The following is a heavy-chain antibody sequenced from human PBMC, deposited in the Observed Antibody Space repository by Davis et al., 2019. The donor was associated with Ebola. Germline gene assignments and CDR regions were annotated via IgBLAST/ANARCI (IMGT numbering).Heavy chain of an antibody. CDR3: ARIRQWLAQSGYFDY. CDR1: GGSFSGYY. D-gene: IGHD6-19*01. Sequence: MPSETLSLTCAVYGGSFSGYYWSWIRQPPGKGLEWIGEINHSGSTNYNPSLKSRVTISVDTSKNQFSLKLSSVTAADTAVYYCARIRQWLAQSGYFDYWGQGTLVTVSS. V-gene: IGHV4-34*09. CDR2: INHSGST. J-gene: IGHJ4*02.